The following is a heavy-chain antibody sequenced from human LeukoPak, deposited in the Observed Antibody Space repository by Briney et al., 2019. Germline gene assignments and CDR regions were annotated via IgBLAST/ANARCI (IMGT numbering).Heavy chain of an antibody. CDR2: IKEDGSEK. J-gene: IGHJ4*02. CDR1: GFTFRNYW. Sequence: GGSLRLSCAASGFTFRNYWMSWVRQAPGKGLEWVANIKEDGSEKYYVDSVKGRFIISRDNAKNSLYLQMYSLRAEDTAVYYCANLRLLGFDSWGQGTLVTVSS. V-gene: IGHV3-7*01. D-gene: IGHD2-21*02. CDR3: ANLRLLGFDS.